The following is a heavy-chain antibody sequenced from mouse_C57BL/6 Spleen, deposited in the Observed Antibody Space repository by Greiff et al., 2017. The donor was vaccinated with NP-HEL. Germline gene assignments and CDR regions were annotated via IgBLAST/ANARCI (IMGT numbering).Heavy chain of an antibody. Sequence: QVQLQQPGAELVKPGASVKLSCKASGYTFTSYWMHWVKQRPGRGLEWIGRIDPNRGGTTYNEKFKGKATLTVDKPSSTAYMQLSRLTSEDAAVYYCARALYYYGSSPFAYWGQGTLVTVSA. D-gene: IGHD1-1*01. CDR3: ARALYYYGSSPFAY. J-gene: IGHJ3*01. V-gene: IGHV1-72*01. CDR2: IDPNRGGT. CDR1: GYTFTSYW.